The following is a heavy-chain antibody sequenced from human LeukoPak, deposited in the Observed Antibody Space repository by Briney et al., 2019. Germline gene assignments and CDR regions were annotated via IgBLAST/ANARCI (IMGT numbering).Heavy chain of an antibody. D-gene: IGHD3-3*01. Sequence: ASVKVSCKASGYTFTGYYMHWVRQAPGQGLEWVGWINPNSGGTKYAQKFQGRVTMTRDTSITTAYMELSRLRSDDTAVYYCARTNSYYDFWSDHYNWFDPWGQGTLVTVSS. CDR2: INPNSGGT. CDR3: ARTNSYYDFWSDHYNWFDP. J-gene: IGHJ5*02. V-gene: IGHV1-2*02. CDR1: GYTFTGYY.